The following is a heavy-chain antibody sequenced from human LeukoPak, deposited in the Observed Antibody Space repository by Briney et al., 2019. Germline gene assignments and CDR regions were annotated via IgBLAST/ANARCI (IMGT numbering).Heavy chain of an antibody. J-gene: IGHJ4*02. Sequence: GGSLRLSCAASGFSFTSAAMHWLRQAPGKGLEWVAVFSCDGINKYYADSVKGRFTISRDNSRSTFYLHMNSLRPGDTALYYCATGKLDASGFDFMLPFWGQGTLVTVSS. CDR1: GFSFTSAA. CDR2: FSCDGINK. D-gene: IGHD5-12*01. CDR3: ATGKLDASGFDFMLPF. V-gene: IGHV3-30-3*01.